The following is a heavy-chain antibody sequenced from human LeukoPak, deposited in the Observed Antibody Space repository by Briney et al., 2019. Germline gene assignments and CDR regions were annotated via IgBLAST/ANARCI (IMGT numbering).Heavy chain of an antibody. D-gene: IGHD3-22*01. J-gene: IGHJ4*02. Sequence: SETLSLTCTVSGGSISSGGYYWSWIRQHPGKGLEWIGYIYYSGSTYYNPSLKSRVTISVDTSKSQFSLKLSSVTAADTAVYYCARVSSGITMIVATFDYWGQGTLVTVSS. CDR1: GGSISSGGYY. V-gene: IGHV4-31*03. CDR3: ARVSSGITMIVATFDY. CDR2: IYYSGST.